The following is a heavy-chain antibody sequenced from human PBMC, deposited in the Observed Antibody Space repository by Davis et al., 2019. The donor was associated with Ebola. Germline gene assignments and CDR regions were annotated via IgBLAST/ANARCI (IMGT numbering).Heavy chain of an antibody. Sequence: GESLKISCKGSGYSFTSYWIGWVRQMTGKGLEWMGIIYPGDSDTRYSPSFQGQVTISADKSISTAYLQWSSLKASDTAMYYCARGYYDFWSGYYQGFLTQKNNWFDPWGQGTLVTVSS. J-gene: IGHJ5*02. CDR1: GYSFTSYW. D-gene: IGHD3-3*01. CDR2: IYPGDSDT. V-gene: IGHV5-51*01. CDR3: ARGYYDFWSGYYQGFLTQKNNWFDP.